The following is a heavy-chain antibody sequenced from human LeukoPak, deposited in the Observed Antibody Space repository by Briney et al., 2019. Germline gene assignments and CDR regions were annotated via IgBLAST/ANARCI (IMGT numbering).Heavy chain of an antibody. CDR3: ARDFQGKTCSGMN. V-gene: IGHV3-21*01. D-gene: IGHD6-19*01. Sequence: GGSLRLSCAASGFTFSSYSMNWVRQAPGKGLEWVSSISSSSSYIYYADSVKGRFTISRDNAKNSLYLQMNSLRAEDTGVDYCARDFQGKTCSGMNWGQGTLVNVFS. CDR2: ISSSSSYI. CDR1: GFTFSSYS. J-gene: IGHJ4*02.